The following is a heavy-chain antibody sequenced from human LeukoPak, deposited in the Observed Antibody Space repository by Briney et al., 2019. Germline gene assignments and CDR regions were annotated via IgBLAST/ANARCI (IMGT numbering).Heavy chain of an antibody. Sequence: SETLSLTCTVSGYSINSGYYWGWIRQPPGKGLEWIGSIYHSGSTYYNPSLKSRVTISVDTSKNQFSLKLSSVTAADTAVYYCARSYYYDSSGYYERANWFDPWGQGTLVTVSS. J-gene: IGHJ5*02. CDR3: ARSYYYDSSGYYERANWFDP. CDR1: GYSINSGYY. CDR2: IYHSGST. V-gene: IGHV4-38-2*02. D-gene: IGHD3-22*01.